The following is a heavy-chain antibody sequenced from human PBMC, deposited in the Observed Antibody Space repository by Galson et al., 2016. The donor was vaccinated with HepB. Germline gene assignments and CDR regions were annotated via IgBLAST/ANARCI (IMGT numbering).Heavy chain of an antibody. CDR1: GFSFSDFA. CDR3: AKDRYALRDLFTGLANYQFAS. D-gene: IGHD3/OR15-3a*01. J-gene: IGHJ4*02. V-gene: IGHV3-23*01. Sequence: SLRLSCAASGFSFSDFAMSWVRQAPGKGLEWVSGISGNDARTYYADSVKGRFTISRDYSKNTLDLQMRSLRAEDTAVYYCAKDRYALRDLFTGLANYQFASWGQGTLVTVSS. CDR2: ISGNDART.